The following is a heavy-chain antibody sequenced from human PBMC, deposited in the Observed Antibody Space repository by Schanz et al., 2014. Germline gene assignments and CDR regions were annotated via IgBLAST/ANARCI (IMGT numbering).Heavy chain of an antibody. J-gene: IGHJ5*02. Sequence: QVQLQQSGPGLVRPSQTLSLTCAISGDSVSSNIAAWHWIRQSPSRGLEWLGRTWYRSTWHNDYAVSMKSRITINPDSSRNQFSLHLNSVTPDDTAVYYCARGSHNRNWSWGQGTLVTVSS. V-gene: IGHV6-1*01. CDR1: GDSVSSNIAA. D-gene: IGHD1-20*01. CDR3: ARGSHNRNWS. CDR2: TWYRSTWHN.